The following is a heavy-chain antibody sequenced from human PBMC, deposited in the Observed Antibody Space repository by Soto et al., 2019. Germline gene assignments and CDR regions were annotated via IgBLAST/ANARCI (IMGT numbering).Heavy chain of an antibody. D-gene: IGHD6-19*01. V-gene: IGHV3-23*01. CDR3: AKESASGWV. CDR2: ISGSGGAT. J-gene: IGHJ4*02. Sequence: EVQLLESGGGLVQPGGSLRLSCAGSGFIFSRSAMSWVRQAPGKGLEWVSAISGSGGATFYADSVKGRFTISRDNSKSTLYVQMHSLRAEDTAVYYCAKESASGWVWGQGTVVTVSS. CDR1: GFIFSRSA.